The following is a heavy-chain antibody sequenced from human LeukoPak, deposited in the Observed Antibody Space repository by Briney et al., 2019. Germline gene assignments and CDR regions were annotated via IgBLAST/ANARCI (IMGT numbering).Heavy chain of an antibody. J-gene: IGHJ4*02. CDR2: IYYSGST. D-gene: IGHD6-13*01. CDR3: ARDSVETAAGY. Sequence: SETLSLTCTVSGGSISSYYWSWIRQPPGKGLEWIGYIYYSGSTNYNPSLKSRVTISVDTSKNQFSLKLTSVTAADTAVYYCARDSVETAAGYWGQGTLVTVSS. CDR1: GGSISSYY. V-gene: IGHV4-59*12.